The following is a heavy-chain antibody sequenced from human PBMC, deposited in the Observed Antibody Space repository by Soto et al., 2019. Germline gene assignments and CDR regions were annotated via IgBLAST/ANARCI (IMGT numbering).Heavy chain of an antibody. D-gene: IGHD3-16*01. CDR3: ARGLGTNGLDV. CDR1: GYTFTDYG. V-gene: IGHV1-18*04. Sequence: ASVKVSCKASGYTFTDYGITWVRQAPGQGLEWMGGISTYSGNTDYAQSLQDRVTMTTDTSTSTVYMELGSLRSDDTAVYYCARGLGTNGLDVWGQGTAVTVSS. J-gene: IGHJ6*02. CDR2: ISTYSGNT.